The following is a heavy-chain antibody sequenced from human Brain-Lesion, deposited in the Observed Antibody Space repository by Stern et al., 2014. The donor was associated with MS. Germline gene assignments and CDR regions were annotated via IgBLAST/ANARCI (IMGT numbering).Heavy chain of an antibody. J-gene: IGHJ6*02. Sequence: QMQLVQSGAELKKPGSSVKVSCKASGVTFSSYTVRWVRQAPGQGLEWMGKIIPIIGVANYAPKFQGRVTITADKFTGTAYMEVTSLRSEDTAIYYCTTSPYGLDAWGQGTTVTVSS. CDR1: GVTFSSYT. V-gene: IGHV1-69*09. CDR2: IIPIIGVA. CDR3: TTSPYGLDA. D-gene: IGHD1-14*01.